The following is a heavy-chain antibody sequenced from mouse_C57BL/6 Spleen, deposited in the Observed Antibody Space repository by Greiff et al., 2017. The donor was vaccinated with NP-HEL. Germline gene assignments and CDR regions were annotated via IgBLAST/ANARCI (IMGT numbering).Heavy chain of an antibody. D-gene: IGHD2-3*01. Sequence: QVQLQQSGAELVRPGASVTLSCKASGYTFTDYEMHWVKQTPVHGLEWIGAIDPATGGTAYNQKFKGKAILTADKSSSTAYMELRSLTSEDSAVYYCTRDGPKDYFDYWGQGTTLTVSA. CDR2: IDPATGGT. CDR1: GYTFTDYE. CDR3: TRDGPKDYFDY. V-gene: IGHV1-15*01. J-gene: IGHJ2*01.